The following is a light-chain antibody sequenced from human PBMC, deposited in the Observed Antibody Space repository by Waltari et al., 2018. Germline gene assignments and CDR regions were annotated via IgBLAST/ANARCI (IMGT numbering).Light chain of an antibody. V-gene: IGKV3-20*01. CDR3: QQYGGSPLYT. J-gene: IGKJ2*01. CDR1: QRVGNNY. CDR2: DAA. Sequence: EIVLTQSPGTLSLSPGERATLSCRGSQRVGNNYLTGYQQKPGQAPRLLNFDAATRTPCIPDKFSGSGAGTEFTLTNSRLEAEDLAVDYCQQYGGSPLYTFGQGTKLEIK.